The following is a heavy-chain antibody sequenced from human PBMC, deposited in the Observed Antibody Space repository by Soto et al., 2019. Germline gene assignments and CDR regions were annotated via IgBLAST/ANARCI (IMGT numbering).Heavy chain of an antibody. V-gene: IGHV3-66*01. D-gene: IGHD1-26*01. CDR3: ARDQWAADY. CDR2: IYSGGST. Sequence: EVQLVESGGGLVQPGGSLRLSCAASGFTVSTKYMSWVRQAPGKGLEWVSVIYSGGSTFYADSVRGRFTISRDNSKNTVNLQMSSLRAEDTAVYYCARDQWAADYWGQGTLVTVSS. J-gene: IGHJ4*02. CDR1: GFTVSTKY.